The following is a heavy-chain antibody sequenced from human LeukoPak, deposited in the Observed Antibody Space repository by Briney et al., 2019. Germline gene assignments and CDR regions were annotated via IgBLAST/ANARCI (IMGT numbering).Heavy chain of an antibody. CDR2: ISHDGSNK. CDR1: GFTFNNYA. J-gene: IGHJ3*02. D-gene: IGHD7-27*01. CDR3: ARDQFGTGDRRDAFDI. V-gene: IGHV3-30-3*01. Sequence: GESLKLSCAASGFTFNNYAMHWVRQAPGKGPEWIAFISHDGSNKYYADSVKGRFTISRDNSKNTLYLQMNSLRAEDTAVYYCARDQFGTGDRRDAFDIWGQGTMVTVSS.